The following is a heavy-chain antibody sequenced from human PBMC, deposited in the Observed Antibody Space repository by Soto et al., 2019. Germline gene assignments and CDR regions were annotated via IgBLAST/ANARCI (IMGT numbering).Heavy chain of an antibody. CDR3: ARVLYYDILTGPADY. V-gene: IGHV1-18*01. Sequence: ASVKVSCKASGYTFTSYGISWVRQAPGQGLEWMGWISAYNGNTNYAQKLQGRVTMTTDTSTSTAYTELRSLRSDDTAVYYCARVLYYDILTGPADYWGQGTLVTVSS. J-gene: IGHJ4*02. CDR2: ISAYNGNT. CDR1: GYTFTSYG. D-gene: IGHD3-9*01.